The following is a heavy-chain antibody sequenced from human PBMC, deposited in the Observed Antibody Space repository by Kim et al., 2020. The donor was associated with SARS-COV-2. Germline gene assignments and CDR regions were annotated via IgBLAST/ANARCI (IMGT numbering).Heavy chain of an antibody. CDR3: ARGAEDYGDYSFDY. D-gene: IGHD4-17*01. J-gene: IGHJ4*02. Sequence: NPALKSRITLSVDTSKNQFSRKLSTVTAADTAVYYCARGAEDYGDYSFDYWGQGTLVTVSS. V-gene: IGHV4-59*09.